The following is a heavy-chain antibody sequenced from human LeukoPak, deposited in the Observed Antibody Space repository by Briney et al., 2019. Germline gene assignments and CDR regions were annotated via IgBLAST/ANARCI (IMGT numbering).Heavy chain of an antibody. V-gene: IGHV4-59*01. Sequence: SKTLSLTCTVSSGSITSYYWSWIRQPPGKGLEWIGYVYYSGSTNYNSSLKSRVTISVDTSNNQFSLNLTSVTAADTAVYYCARGGVRGSYDYWGQGTLVTVSS. J-gene: IGHJ4*02. D-gene: IGHD3-10*01. CDR1: SGSITSYY. CDR3: ARGGVRGSYDY. CDR2: VYYSGST.